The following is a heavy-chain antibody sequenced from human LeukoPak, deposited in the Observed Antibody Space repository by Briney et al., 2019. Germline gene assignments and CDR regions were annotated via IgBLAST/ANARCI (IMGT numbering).Heavy chain of an antibody. CDR1: GYSFTSYW. J-gene: IGHJ4*02. CDR3: ASCIAAAGSGLDY. D-gene: IGHD6-13*01. CDR2: IYPGDSDT. Sequence: GASLKISCNGSGYSFTSYWIGWVRQMPGKGLEWMGSIYPGDSDTRYSPSFQGQVTISADKSISTAYLQWSSLKASDTAMYYCASCIAAAGSGLDYWGQGTLVTVSS. V-gene: IGHV5-51*01.